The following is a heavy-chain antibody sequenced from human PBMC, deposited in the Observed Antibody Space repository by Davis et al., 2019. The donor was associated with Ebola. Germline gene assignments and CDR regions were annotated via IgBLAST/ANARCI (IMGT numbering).Heavy chain of an antibody. CDR3: ARADNGDYGYYYGMDV. D-gene: IGHD4-17*01. V-gene: IGHV3-21*01. J-gene: IGHJ6*02. Sequence: PGGSLRLSCAASGFTVSSNYMSWVRQAPGKGLEWVSSISSSSSYIYYADSVKGRFTISRDNAKNSLYLQMNSLRAEDTAVYYCARADNGDYGYYYGMDVWGQGTTVTVSS. CDR1: GFTVSSNY. CDR2: ISSSSSYI.